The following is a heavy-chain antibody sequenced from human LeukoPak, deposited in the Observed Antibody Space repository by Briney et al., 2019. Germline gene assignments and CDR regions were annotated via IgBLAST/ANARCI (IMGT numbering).Heavy chain of an antibody. CDR2: IWYDGSNK. CDR3: AREGPRGNSQFDY. J-gene: IGHJ4*02. CDR1: GFTFSSYA. V-gene: IGHV3-33*08. Sequence: GGSLRLSCAASGFTFSSYAMHWVRQAPGKGLEWVALIWYDGSNKYYTDSVKGRLTISRDNSKNTLYLQMNSLRAEDTAIYYCAREGPRGNSQFDYWGQGTLVTVSS. D-gene: IGHD2/OR15-2a*01.